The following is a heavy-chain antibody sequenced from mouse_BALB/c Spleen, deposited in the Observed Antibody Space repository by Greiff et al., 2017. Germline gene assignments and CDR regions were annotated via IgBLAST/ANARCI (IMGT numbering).Heavy chain of an antibody. CDR1: GFSLTSYD. J-gene: IGHJ1*01. V-gene: IGHV2-9-2*01. Sequence: VQVVESGPGLVAPSQSLSITCTVSGFSLTSYDISWIRQPPGKGLEWLGVIWTGGGTNYNSAFMSRLSISKDNSKSQVFLKMNSLQTDDTAIYYCVREGAWYFDVWGAGTTVTVSS. CDR2: IWTGGGT. CDR3: VREGAWYFDV.